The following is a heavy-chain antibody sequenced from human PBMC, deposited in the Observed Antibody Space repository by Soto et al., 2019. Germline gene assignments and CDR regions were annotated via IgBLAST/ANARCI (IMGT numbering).Heavy chain of an antibody. V-gene: IGHV4-59*05. J-gene: IGHJ1*01. D-gene: IGHD2-2*01. CDR1: GGSISSCY. CDR3: ARPTYCSSTSCYLNFQH. CDR2: IYYSGST. Sequence: PSETLSLTCTVSGGSISSCYWSWIRQPPGKGLEWIGSIYYSGSTYYNPSLKSRVTISVDTSKNQFSLNLISVTAADTAVYYCARPTYCSSTSCYLNFQHWGQGTLVTVSS.